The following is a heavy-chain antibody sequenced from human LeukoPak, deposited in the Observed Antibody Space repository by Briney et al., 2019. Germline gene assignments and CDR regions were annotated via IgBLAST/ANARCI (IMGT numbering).Heavy chain of an antibody. CDR2: ISGSGGST. V-gene: IGHV3-23*01. J-gene: IGHJ4*02. CDR1: GFIFSSYG. CDR3: AKGREMATVYYFDY. Sequence: GSLRLSCAASGFIFSSYGMSWVRPAPGKGLEWVSGISGSGGSTYYADSVKGRFTISRDNSKNTLYLQMNSLRAEDTAVYYCAKGREMATVYYFDYWGQGTLVTVSS. D-gene: IGHD5-24*01.